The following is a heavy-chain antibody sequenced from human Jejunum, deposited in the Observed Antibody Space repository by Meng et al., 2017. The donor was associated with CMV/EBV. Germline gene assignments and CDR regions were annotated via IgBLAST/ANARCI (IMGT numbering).Heavy chain of an antibody. Sequence: AASGFPFSDYYMSWIRQAPGKGLEWVSYISSSGSTIYYADSVKGRFTISRDNAKNSLYLQMNSLRAEDTAVYYCARYLVDTAMVDYWGQGTLVTVSS. J-gene: IGHJ4*02. D-gene: IGHD5-18*01. V-gene: IGHV3-11*04. CDR2: ISSSGSTI. CDR3: ARYLVDTAMVDY. CDR1: GFPFSDYY.